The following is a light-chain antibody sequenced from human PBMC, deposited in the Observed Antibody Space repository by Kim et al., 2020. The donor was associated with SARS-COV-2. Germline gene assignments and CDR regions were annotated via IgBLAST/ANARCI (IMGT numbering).Light chain of an antibody. Sequence: MATINCKSSQSVLYSSNNQNYLAWYQQKPGQPPKLLIYWASTREYGVPDRFSGSVSGTDFTLTISSLQAEDVAVYYCQQYYSTPYTFGLGTKLEI. CDR3: QQYYSTPYT. CDR1: QSVLYSSNNQNY. V-gene: IGKV4-1*01. J-gene: IGKJ2*01. CDR2: WAS.